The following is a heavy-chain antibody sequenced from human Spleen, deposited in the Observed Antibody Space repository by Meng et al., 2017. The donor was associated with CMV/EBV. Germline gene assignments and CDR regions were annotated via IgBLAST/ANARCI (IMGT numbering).Heavy chain of an antibody. CDR1: GLTFSAYW. CDR3: ARESVRRIAVVTAGYFDY. J-gene: IGHJ4*02. D-gene: IGHD2-21*02. CDR2: IKQDGSEK. Sequence: GGSLRLSCAASGLTFSAYWMSWVRQNPGRGLEWVANIKQDGSEKYDVDSVKGRFTIFRDNAKNSVYLQMNSLRVEDTAVYYCARESVRRIAVVTAGYFDYWGQGALVTVSS. V-gene: IGHV3-7*01.